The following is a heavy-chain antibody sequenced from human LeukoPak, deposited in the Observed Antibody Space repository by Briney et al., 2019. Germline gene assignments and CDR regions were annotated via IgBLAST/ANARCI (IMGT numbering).Heavy chain of an antibody. CDR1: GGSISSYY. Sequence: SETLSLTCTVAGGSISSYYWSWIRQPAGKGLDGIGSIYTSGRTNYNPSRKSRVTISVDTSKNQFSVKLSSVPAADTAVYYCAREGGIWFGELLATKFDYWGQGTLVTVSS. CDR3: AREGGIWFGELLATKFDY. CDR2: IYTSGRT. D-gene: IGHD3-10*01. J-gene: IGHJ4*02. V-gene: IGHV4-4*07.